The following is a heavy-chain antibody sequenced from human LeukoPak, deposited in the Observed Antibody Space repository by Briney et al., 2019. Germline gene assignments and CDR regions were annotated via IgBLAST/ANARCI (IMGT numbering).Heavy chain of an antibody. CDR1: GFTFSSYG. V-gene: IGHV3-23*01. D-gene: IGHD3-16*01. J-gene: IGHJ4*02. CDR3: ARDQGGVGY. Sequence: PGRSLRLSCAASGFTFSSYGMNWVRQAPGKGLEWVSGISGDAGRTYYADSVKGRFTIYRDNAKNSLYLQMNSLRAEDTAVYYCARDQGGVGYWGQGTLVTVSS. CDR2: ISGDAGRT.